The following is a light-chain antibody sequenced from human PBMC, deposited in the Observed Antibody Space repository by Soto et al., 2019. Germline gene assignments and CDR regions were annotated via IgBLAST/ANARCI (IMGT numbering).Light chain of an antibody. CDR1: SGHSSYA. CDR2: INSDGSH. V-gene: IGLV4-69*01. Sequence: QLVLTQSPSASASLGASVKLTCTLSSGHSSYAIAWHQQQPEKGPRYLMKINSDGSHSKGDGIPDRFSGSSSGAERYLTILSLQSEDEADYYCQTWVSGIEVFGGGTKLTVL. CDR3: QTWVSGIEV. J-gene: IGLJ2*01.